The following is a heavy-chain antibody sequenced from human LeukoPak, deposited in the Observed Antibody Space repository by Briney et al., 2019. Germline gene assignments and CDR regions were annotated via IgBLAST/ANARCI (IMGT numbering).Heavy chain of an antibody. Sequence: PSQTLSLTCAVSGGSISSGTHYWNWIRQHPGKGLEWIGHIYYSGSTYYNPSLKSRVAISLDTSKNQFSLKLSSVTAADTAVYYCARGRFLPRAQRYFDWLSPSENWFDPWGQGTLVTVSS. D-gene: IGHD3-9*01. J-gene: IGHJ5*02. V-gene: IGHV4-31*11. CDR2: IYYSGST. CDR3: ARGRFLPRAQRYFDWLSPSENWFDP. CDR1: GGSISSGTHY.